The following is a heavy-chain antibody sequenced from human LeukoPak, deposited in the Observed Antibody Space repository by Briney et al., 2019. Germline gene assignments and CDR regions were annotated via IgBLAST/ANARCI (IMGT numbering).Heavy chain of an antibody. CDR3: ARDLVVSCSSTSCSVAPSDS. J-gene: IGHJ4*02. CDR2: INPYSGAI. D-gene: IGHD2-2*01. V-gene: IGHV1-2*02. CDR1: GFTFTDEY. Sequence: ASVKVSCKSSGFTFTDEYIHWVRQAPGQGLEWMGWINPYSGAINYAQKFQGRVTLTRDTSISTAYMELSRLTSGDTAVYYCARDLVVSCSSTSCSVAPSDSWGQGTLVTVSS.